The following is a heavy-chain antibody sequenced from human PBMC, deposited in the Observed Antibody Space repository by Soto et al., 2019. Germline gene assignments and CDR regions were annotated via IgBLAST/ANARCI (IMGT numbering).Heavy chain of an antibody. V-gene: IGHV3-23*01. CDR2: ISGSGGST. D-gene: IGHD6-13*01. CDR3: AKTVASSWYQRPDY. Sequence: EVQLLESGGGLVQPGGSLRLSCAASGFTFSSYAMSWVRQAPGKGLEWVSAISGSGGSTYYADSVKGRFTISRDNSKNTLYLQMKSLRAEDTAVYYCAKTVASSWYQRPDYWGQGTLVTVSS. CDR1: GFTFSSYA. J-gene: IGHJ4*02.